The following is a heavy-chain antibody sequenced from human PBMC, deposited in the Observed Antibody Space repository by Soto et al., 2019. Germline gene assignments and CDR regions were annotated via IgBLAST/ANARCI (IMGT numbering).Heavy chain of an antibody. Sequence: EVQLVESGGGLVKPGGSLRLSCAASGFTFSSYSMNWVRQAPGKGLEWVSSISSSSSYIYYADSVKGRFTISGDNAKNSLYLQMNSLRAEDTAVYYCARASYCSGGSCYYYGMDVWGQGTTVTVSS. D-gene: IGHD2-15*01. CDR1: GFTFSSYS. J-gene: IGHJ6*02. CDR2: ISSSSSYI. V-gene: IGHV3-21*01. CDR3: ARASYCSGGSCYYYGMDV.